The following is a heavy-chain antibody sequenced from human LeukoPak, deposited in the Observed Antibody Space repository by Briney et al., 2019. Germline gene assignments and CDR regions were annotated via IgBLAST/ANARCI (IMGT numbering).Heavy chain of an antibody. J-gene: IGHJ4*02. D-gene: IGHD3-3*01. CDR3: ARGRFLEWLLYELDY. Sequence: ASVKVSCKASGYTFTSYGISWVRQAPGQGLEWMGWISAYNGNTNYAQKLQGRVTISRDTSASTAYMELSSLRSEDMAVYYCARGRFLEWLLYELDYWGQGTLVTVSS. V-gene: IGHV1-18*03. CDR2: ISAYNGNT. CDR1: GYTFTSYG.